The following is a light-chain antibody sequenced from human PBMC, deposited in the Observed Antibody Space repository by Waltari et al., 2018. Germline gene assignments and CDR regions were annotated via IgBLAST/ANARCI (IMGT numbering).Light chain of an antibody. CDR3: QQYYAYPGT. J-gene: IGKJ1*01. CDR2: AGS. CDR1: QGISSY. Sequence: AIRMTQSPSSLSASTGDRVTITCRASQGISSYLGWYQQKPGKAPKLMIYAGSTLQSGFPSRFSVSGFGTEFTLTITCLQSEDFATYYCQQYYAYPGTFGQGTKVEI. V-gene: IGKV1-8*01.